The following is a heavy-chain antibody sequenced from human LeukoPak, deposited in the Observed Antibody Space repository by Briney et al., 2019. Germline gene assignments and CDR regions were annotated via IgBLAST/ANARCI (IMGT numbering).Heavy chain of an antibody. Sequence: SETLSLTCTVSGGSIRSSYYYWGWIRQPPGKGLEWIGSIYDSGSTNYNPSLKSRVTISADTSENQFSLKVCSVTAADTAVYYCTRNRGYYVNDYWGQGILVTVSS. CDR3: TRNRGYYVNDY. CDR1: GGSIRSSYYY. V-gene: IGHV4-39*07. CDR2: IYDSGST. D-gene: IGHD1-26*01. J-gene: IGHJ4*02.